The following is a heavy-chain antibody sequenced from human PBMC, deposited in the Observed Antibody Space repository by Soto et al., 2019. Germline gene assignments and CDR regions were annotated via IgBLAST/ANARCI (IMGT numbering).Heavy chain of an antibody. J-gene: IGHJ4*02. CDR3: ATGVIWIGYFTVDS. V-gene: IGHV1-69*13. CDR2: FIPVYRTL. CDR1: GGSFGNSA. Sequence: SVKVSCKASGGSFGNSAINWVRQTPGQGLEWLGGFIPVYRTLNYAQKFQGRVTITADESTGTAYMTLSSLASNDTAVYYCATGVIWIGYFTVDSWGQGTRVTVSS. D-gene: IGHD3-3*01.